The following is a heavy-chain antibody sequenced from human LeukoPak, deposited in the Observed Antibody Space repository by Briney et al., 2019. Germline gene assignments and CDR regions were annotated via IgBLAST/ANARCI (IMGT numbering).Heavy chain of an antibody. D-gene: IGHD6-19*01. CDR1: GYSFTSYW. V-gene: IGHV5-51*01. CDR3: ARRGSGWYYFDY. J-gene: IGHJ4*02. Sequence: GESLKISCKGSGYSFTSYWIGWVRQMPGKGLKWMGIINPGDSATRYSPAVQGQVTISADNSISTAYLQWSSLKASDTAMYYCARRGSGWYYFDYWGQGTLVTVSS. CDR2: INPGDSAT.